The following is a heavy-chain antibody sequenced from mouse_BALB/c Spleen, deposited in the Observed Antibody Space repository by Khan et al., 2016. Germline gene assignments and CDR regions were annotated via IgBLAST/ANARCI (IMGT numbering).Heavy chain of an antibody. D-gene: IGHD2-3*01. V-gene: IGHV14-1*02. CDR1: GFNIKDYY. J-gene: IGHJ3*01. CDR3: ARGYDGYYRFAY. Sequence: VQLQQSGAELVRPGALVKLSCKASGFNIKDYYMHWVKQRPEQGLEWIGWIDPENGNTIYDPKFQGKASITADTSSNTAYLQLSSLTSEDTAVYYCARGYDGYYRFAYWGQGTLVTVSA. CDR2: IDPENGNT.